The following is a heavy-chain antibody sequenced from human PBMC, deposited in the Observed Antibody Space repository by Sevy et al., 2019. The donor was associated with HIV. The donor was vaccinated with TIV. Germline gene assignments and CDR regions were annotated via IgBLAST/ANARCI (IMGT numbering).Heavy chain of an antibody. D-gene: IGHD6-13*01. CDR3: AREAGIAAAGWFDP. CDR1: GYTFTGYY. V-gene: IGHV1-2*04. J-gene: IGHJ5*02. CDR2: INPNSGGT. Sequence: ASVKVSCKASGYTFTGYYMHWVRQAPGQGLEWMGWINPNSGGTNYAQKFQGWVTMTRETSISTAYMELSRLRSDDTAVYYCAREAGIAAAGWFDPWGQGTLVTVSS.